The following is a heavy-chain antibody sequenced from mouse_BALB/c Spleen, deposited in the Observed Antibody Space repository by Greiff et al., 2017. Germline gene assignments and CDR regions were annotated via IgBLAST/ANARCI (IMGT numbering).Heavy chain of an antibody. CDR1: GFTFSSYA. Sequence: EVKVVESGGGLVKPGGSLKLSCAASGFTFSSYAMSWVRQSPEKRLEWVAEISSGGSYTYYPDTVTGRFTISRDNAKNTLYLEMSSLRSEDTAMYYCARRYDSYYYAMDYWGQGTSVTVSS. D-gene: IGHD2-14*01. J-gene: IGHJ4*01. V-gene: IGHV5-9-4*01. CDR3: ARRYDSYYYAMDY. CDR2: ISSGGSYT.